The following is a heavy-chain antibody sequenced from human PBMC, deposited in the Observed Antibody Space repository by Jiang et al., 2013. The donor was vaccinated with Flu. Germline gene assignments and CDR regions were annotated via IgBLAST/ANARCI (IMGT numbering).Heavy chain of an antibody. CDR3: ARGYGDLAA. D-gene: IGHD3-10*01. V-gene: IGHV4-59*01. CDR2: IHDSGST. CDR1: GVSITTYY. J-gene: IGHJ5*02. Sequence: SGSGLVKPSETLSLTCNVSGVSITTYYWSWIRQPPRKGLEWIGYIHDSGSTNYNPSLKSRVTMSVDTSKNQFSLKLSSVTAADTAVYYCARGYGDLAAWGQGTLVTVSS.